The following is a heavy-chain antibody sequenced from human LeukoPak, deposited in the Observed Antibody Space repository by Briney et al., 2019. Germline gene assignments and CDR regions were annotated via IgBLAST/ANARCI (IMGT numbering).Heavy chain of an antibody. CDR1: GYTFTCYY. CDR3: ARGARTYYYDSSGLPPDY. Sequence: GASVKVSCKASGYTFTCYYMHWVRQAPGQGLEWMGWINPNSGGTNFAQKFQGRVTMTRDTSISTAYMELSRLRSDDTAVYYCARGARTYYYDSSGLPPDYWGQGTLVTVSS. D-gene: IGHD3-22*01. V-gene: IGHV1-2*02. CDR2: INPNSGGT. J-gene: IGHJ4*02.